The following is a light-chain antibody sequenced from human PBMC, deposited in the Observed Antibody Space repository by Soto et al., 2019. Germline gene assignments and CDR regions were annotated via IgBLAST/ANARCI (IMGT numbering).Light chain of an antibody. J-gene: IGLJ2*01. Sequence: QSVLTQPPSVSGAPGQRVTISCTGSSSNIGAGYDVYWYQQLPGTAPKLPIYGNSNRPSGVPDRFSGSKSGTSASLAITGLQAEDEADYYCQSYDSSLSGSVVGGGTKLTVL. V-gene: IGLV1-40*01. CDR1: SSNIGAGYD. CDR3: QSYDSSLSGSV. CDR2: GNS.